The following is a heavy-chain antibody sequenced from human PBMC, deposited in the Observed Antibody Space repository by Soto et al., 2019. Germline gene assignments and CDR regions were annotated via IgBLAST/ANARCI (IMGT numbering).Heavy chain of an antibody. V-gene: IGHV3-7*01. Sequence: GGSLRLSCAASGFTFSSYWMSWVRQAPGKGLEWVANIKQDGSEKYYVDSVKGRFTISRDNAKNSLYLQMNSLRAEDTAVYYCARDQAYYGSGSYSLLYYYYMDVWGKGTTVTVSS. CDR3: ARDQAYYGSGSYSLLYYYYMDV. CDR2: IKQDGSEK. J-gene: IGHJ6*03. D-gene: IGHD3-10*01. CDR1: GFTFSSYW.